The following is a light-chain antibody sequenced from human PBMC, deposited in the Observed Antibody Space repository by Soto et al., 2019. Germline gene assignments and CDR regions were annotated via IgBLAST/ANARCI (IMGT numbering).Light chain of an antibody. CDR3: CSYAGRFYV. CDR1: SSDVGGYDY. CDR2: DVS. V-gene: IGLV2-11*01. J-gene: IGLJ1*01. Sequence: QSVLTQPRSVSGSPGQSVTISGTGTSSDVGGYDYVSWYQQSPGKAPKFIIYDVSQRPSGVPDRFSGSKSGNTASLTISGLQAEDEADYYCCSYAGRFYVFGTGTKVTVL.